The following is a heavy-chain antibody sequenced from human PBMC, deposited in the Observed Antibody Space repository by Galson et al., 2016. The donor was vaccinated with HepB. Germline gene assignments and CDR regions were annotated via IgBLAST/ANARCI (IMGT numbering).Heavy chain of an antibody. V-gene: IGHV4-4*02. D-gene: IGHD4-17*01. CDR2: IYHSGST. J-gene: IGHJ6*02. Sequence: SETLSLTCAVSGVSISGTNWWSWVRQPPGKGLEWIGEIYHSGSTNYNPSLQSRVTISVDTSKNQFPLNLNSVTAADTALYYCVRYGYYCLDAWGQGTTVTVSS. CDR1: GVSISGTNW. CDR3: VRYGYYCLDA.